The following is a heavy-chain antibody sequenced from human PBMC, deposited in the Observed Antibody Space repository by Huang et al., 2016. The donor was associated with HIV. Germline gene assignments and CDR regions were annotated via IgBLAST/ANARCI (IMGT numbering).Heavy chain of an antibody. V-gene: IGHV3-30*03. Sequence: QVQLVESGGGVVQPGRSLRLSCAAVGFIFSNYGMHWVRQAPGKGLEWVALISDDGSNKYYTDSVKGRFSISRDNSKNTLYLQMKSLRAEDTAVYYCALKGDSSGWEYFRHWGQGTLVTVSS. CDR2: ISDDGSNK. CDR1: GFIFSNYG. CDR3: ALKGDSSGWEYFRH. J-gene: IGHJ1*01. D-gene: IGHD6-19*01.